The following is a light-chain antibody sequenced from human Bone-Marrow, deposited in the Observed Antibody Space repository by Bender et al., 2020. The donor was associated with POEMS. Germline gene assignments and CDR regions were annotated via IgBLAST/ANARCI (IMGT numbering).Light chain of an antibody. CDR2: SDN. CDR3: AAGDAGLGGGV. V-gene: IGLV1-44*01. CDR1: NSNIGTNA. Sequence: QSVLTQPPSASGTPGQRVTISCSGSNSNIGTNAVNWYQQFPGTAPKLLIYSDNQRPSGVPDRFYAFKSGTSASLAISGRQSEDEADYYGAAGDAGLGGGVLGGGTKLTVL. J-gene: IGLJ3*02.